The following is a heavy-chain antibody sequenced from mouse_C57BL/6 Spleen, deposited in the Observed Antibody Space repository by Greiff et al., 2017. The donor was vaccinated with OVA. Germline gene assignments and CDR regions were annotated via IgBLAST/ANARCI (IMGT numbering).Heavy chain of an antibody. J-gene: IGHJ2*01. Sequence: EVKLVESGGDLVKPGGSLKLSCAASGFTFSSYGMSWVRQTPDKRLEWVATISSGGSYTYYPDSVKGRFTISRDNAKNTLYLQMSSLKSEDTAMYYSARHYGSSPYYFDYWGQGTTLTVSS. V-gene: IGHV5-6*01. CDR3: ARHYGSSPYYFDY. CDR1: GFTFSSYG. D-gene: IGHD1-1*01. CDR2: ISSGGSYT.